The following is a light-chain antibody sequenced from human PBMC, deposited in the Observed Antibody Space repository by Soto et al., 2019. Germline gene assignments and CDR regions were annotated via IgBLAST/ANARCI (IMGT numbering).Light chain of an antibody. Sequence: EIVLTQSPGTLSLSPGERATLSCRASQSVSSSYLAWYQQKPGQAPRLIIYGASIRATGIPDRFSGSGSGTDFTLTISRLEPEDFAVYYCQQYGSSPLTLGQGTKVDIK. V-gene: IGKV3-20*01. CDR1: QSVSSSY. CDR3: QQYGSSPLT. CDR2: GAS. J-gene: IGKJ1*01.